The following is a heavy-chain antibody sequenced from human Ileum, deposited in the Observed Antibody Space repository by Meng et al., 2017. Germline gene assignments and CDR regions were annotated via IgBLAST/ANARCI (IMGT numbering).Heavy chain of an antibody. CDR1: GFSLNTVGVG. CDR3: VHRLVAAQHWFDP. CDR2: IYWDDEY. Sequence: QITLKESGPTLVEPTETLTLTFTFSGFSLNTVGVGVGWIRQPPGKALEWLALIYWDDEYRYSPSLRSRLTITKDTSRNQVVLRMTNVAPVDAGTYYCVHRLVAAQHWFDPWGQGTLVTVS. J-gene: IGHJ5*02. V-gene: IGHV2-5*02. D-gene: IGHD6-6*01.